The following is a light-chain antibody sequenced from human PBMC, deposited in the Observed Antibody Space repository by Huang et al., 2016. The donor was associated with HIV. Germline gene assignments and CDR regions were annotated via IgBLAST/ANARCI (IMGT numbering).Light chain of an antibody. V-gene: IGKV3-15*01. CDR1: QSINSN. CDR3: QHYNNWPPLVT. J-gene: IGKJ4*01. Sequence: EIVMTQSPATLSVSPGERATVSCRASQSINSNLAWDQQKHGQAPRLLIYGASTRATGIPARFRGSGSATEFTLTISSLQSEDFAFYYGQHYNNWPPLVTFGGGTKVEIK. CDR2: GAS.